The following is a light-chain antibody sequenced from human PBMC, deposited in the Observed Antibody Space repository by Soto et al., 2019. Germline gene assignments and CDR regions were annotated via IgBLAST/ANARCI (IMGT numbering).Light chain of an antibody. Sequence: EIVLTQSPATLSLSPGERATLSCRASQSVSYYLAWYQQKPGQPPRLLIYDASNRATGIPARFSGSGSGTDFTLTISSLEPEDFAVYYCQQRSSWVTFGKGSRLEIK. J-gene: IGKJ5*01. CDR3: QQRSSWVT. CDR2: DAS. V-gene: IGKV3-11*01. CDR1: QSVSYY.